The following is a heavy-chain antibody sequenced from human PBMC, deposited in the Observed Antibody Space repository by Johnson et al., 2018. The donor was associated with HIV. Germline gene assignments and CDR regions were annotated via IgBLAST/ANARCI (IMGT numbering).Heavy chain of an antibody. CDR2: ISYDGSNK. CDR1: GFTFSSYA. CDR3: SRDIYDSSDDAFDI. V-gene: IGHV3-30*04. D-gene: IGHD3-22*01. Sequence: VQLVESGGGVVQPGRSLRLSCAASGFTFSSYAMHWVRQAPGKGLEWVAVISYDGSNKYYADSVKGRFTISRDNSKNTLYLQMKSLRAGDTAVYYCSRDIYDSSDDAFDIWGQGTMVTVSS. J-gene: IGHJ3*02.